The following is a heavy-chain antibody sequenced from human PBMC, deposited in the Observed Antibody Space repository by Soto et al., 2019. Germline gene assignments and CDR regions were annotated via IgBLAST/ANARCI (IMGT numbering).Heavy chain of an antibody. Sequence: EVQLVESGGGLVQPGGSLRLSCVASEFTVTEIYMNWVRQAPGKGLEWVSVIYNEFTDYADSVRGRFSISTDSSKNALYLQMNSLRAEDSAVYYCVREPRYCSGGSCSIMGDAFDIWGQGTMVTVSS. D-gene: IGHD2-15*01. CDR2: IYNEFT. J-gene: IGHJ3*02. CDR3: VREPRYCSGGSCSIMGDAFDI. CDR1: EFTVTEIY. V-gene: IGHV3-66*01.